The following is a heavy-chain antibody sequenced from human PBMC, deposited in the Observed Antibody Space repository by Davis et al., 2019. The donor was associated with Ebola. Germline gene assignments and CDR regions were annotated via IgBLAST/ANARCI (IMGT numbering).Heavy chain of an antibody. CDR2: ISGSGSST. CDR1: GFTFSSYA. D-gene: IGHD3-16*01. J-gene: IGHJ6*02. CDR3: ARDRPLDFFFGDYYGMDV. V-gene: IGHV3-21*01. Sequence: PGGSLRPSCAAPGFTFSSYAVNWVRQAPGKGLEWVSGISGSGSSTYYADSAKGRFTISRDNAKNSLFLQMDSLRAEDTAVYYCARDRPLDFFFGDYYGMDVWGQGTTVTVS.